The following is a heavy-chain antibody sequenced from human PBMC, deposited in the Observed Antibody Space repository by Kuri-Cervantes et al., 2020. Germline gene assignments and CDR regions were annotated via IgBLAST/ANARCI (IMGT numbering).Heavy chain of an antibody. V-gene: IGHV5-51*01. CDR1: GYSFTTYW. CDR2: IYPGDSDT. CDR3: ARIVVVPAAKAYYYMDV. D-gene: IGHD2-2*01. Sequence: KVSCKGSGYSFTTYWIGWVRQMPGKGLEWIGIIYPGDSDTRYSPSFQGQVTISTDKSITTAYLQWSSLKASDTAMYYCARIVVVPAAKAYYYMDVWGKGTTVTVSS. J-gene: IGHJ6*03.